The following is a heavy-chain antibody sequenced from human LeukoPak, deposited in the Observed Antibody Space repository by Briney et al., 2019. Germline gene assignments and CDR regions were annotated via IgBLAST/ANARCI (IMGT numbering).Heavy chain of an antibody. Sequence: GGSLRLSCAASGFTFSSYAMNWVRQAPGKGLEWVSAISGSGGSTYYADSVKGRFTISRDNAKNSLYLQMNSLRAEDTAVYYCARGRTSGWYAQDAFDIWGQGTMVTVSS. CDR2: ISGSGGST. D-gene: IGHD6-19*01. CDR1: GFTFSSYA. J-gene: IGHJ3*02. V-gene: IGHV3-23*01. CDR3: ARGRTSGWYAQDAFDI.